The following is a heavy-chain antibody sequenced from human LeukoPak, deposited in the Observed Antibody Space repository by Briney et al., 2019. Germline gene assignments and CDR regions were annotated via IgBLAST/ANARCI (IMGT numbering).Heavy chain of an antibody. Sequence: ASVKVSCKASGYTFTSYYMHWVRQAPGQGLEWMGIINPSGGSTSYAQKFQGRVTMTRDTSTSTVYMELSSLRSEDTAAYYCARDTMGPTGYYYYGMDVWGQGTTVTVSS. CDR1: GYTFTSYY. CDR2: INPSGGST. CDR3: ARDTMGPTGYYYYGMDV. V-gene: IGHV1-46*01. J-gene: IGHJ6*02. D-gene: IGHD3-10*01.